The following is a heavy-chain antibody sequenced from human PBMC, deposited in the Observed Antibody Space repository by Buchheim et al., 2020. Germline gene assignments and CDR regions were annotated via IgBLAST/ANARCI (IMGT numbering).Heavy chain of an antibody. CDR2: IKKDGSEK. V-gene: IGHV3-7*01. CDR1: GFTFSSYW. J-gene: IGHJ4*02. D-gene: IGHD3-9*01. Sequence: EVQLVESGGGLVQPGGSLRLSCAASGFTFSSYWMSWVRQAPGKGLEWVANIKKDGSEKYYVDSVKGRFTISRDKAKNSLYLQMNSLRAEDTAVYYCASEEGYNDNSPKRNHNTHPLWGQGTL. CDR3: ASEEGYNDNSPKRNHNTHPL.